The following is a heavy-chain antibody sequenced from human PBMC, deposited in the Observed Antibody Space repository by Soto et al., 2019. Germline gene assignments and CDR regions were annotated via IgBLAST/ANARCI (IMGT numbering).Heavy chain of an antibody. Sequence: ESGGGLVQPGGSLSLSCAASGFTFSSYEMNWVRQAPGKGLEWVSYISSSGSTIYYADSVKGRFTISRDNAKNSLYLQMNSLRAEDTAVYYCAGDGSSGYLEYNWFDPWGQGTLVTVSS. V-gene: IGHV3-48*03. D-gene: IGHD3-22*01. CDR1: GFTFSSYE. CDR3: AGDGSSGYLEYNWFDP. J-gene: IGHJ5*02. CDR2: ISSSGSTI.